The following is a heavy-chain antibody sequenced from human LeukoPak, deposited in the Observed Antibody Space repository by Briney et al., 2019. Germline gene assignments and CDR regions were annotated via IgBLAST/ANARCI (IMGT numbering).Heavy chain of an antibody. CDR1: GFTLSNYG. J-gene: IGHJ4*02. Sequence: GGSLRLSCAVSGFTLSNYGMSWVRQAPGKGLEWVAGISDSGGRSNYADSVKGRFTISRDNPKNTLYLQMNSLRAEDTAVYFCAKRGVVIRVILVGFHKEAYYFDSWGQGALVTVSS. CDR3: AKRGVVIRVILVGFHKEAYYFDS. CDR2: ISDSGGRS. V-gene: IGHV3-23*01. D-gene: IGHD3-22*01.